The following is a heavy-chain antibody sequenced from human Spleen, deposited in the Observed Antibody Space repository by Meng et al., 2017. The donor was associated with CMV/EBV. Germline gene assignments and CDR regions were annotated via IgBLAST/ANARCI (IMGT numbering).Heavy chain of an antibody. CDR1: GFTVSSNY. CDR3: ARGNDFLGYYGMDV. Sequence: ESLKISCAASGFTVSSNYMSWVRQPPGKGLEWIGSIFHTGSTSYSPSLNSRFIISIDTSKNQFYLTLNSVTAADTAVYYCARGNDFLGYYGMDVWGQGTTVTVSS. V-gene: IGHV4-38-2*01. CDR2: IFHTGST. D-gene: IGHD5-12*01. J-gene: IGHJ6*02.